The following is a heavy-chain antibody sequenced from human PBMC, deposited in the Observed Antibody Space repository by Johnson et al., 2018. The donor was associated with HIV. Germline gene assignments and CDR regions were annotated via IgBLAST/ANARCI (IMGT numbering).Heavy chain of an antibody. Sequence: VQLVESGGVVVQPGGSLRLSCAASGFTFDDYTMHWVRQAPGKGLEWVSLISWDGGSTYYADSVKGRFTISRANSKNSLYLQMNSLRTEDTALYYCAKDASWSYSRAQSISDAFDIWGQGTMVTVSS. CDR1: GFTFDDYT. D-gene: IGHD1-26*01. V-gene: IGHV3-43*01. J-gene: IGHJ3*02. CDR3: AKDASWSYSRAQSISDAFDI. CDR2: ISWDGGST.